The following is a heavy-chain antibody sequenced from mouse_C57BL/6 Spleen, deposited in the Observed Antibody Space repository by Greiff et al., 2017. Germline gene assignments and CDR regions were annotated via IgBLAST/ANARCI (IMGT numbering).Heavy chain of an antibody. V-gene: IGHV5-6*01. Sequence: EVQLVESGGDLVKPGGSLKLSCAASGFTFSSYGMSWVRQTPDKRLEWVATISSGGSYTYYPDSVKGRFTISRDNAKNTLYLQMSSLKSEDTSMYYCARPLITTETWFAYWGQGTLVTVSA. CDR1: GFTFSSYG. CDR3: ARPLITTETWFAY. CDR2: ISSGGSYT. D-gene: IGHD1-1*01. J-gene: IGHJ3*01.